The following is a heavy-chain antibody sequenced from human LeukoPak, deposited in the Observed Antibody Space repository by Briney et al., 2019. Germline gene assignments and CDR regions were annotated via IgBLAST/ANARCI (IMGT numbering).Heavy chain of an antibody. CDR2: ISYDGVVQ. V-gene: IGHV3-30-3*01. CDR1: GFTFSSHA. CDR3: ARDMSEKYSVDY. J-gene: IGHJ4*02. Sequence: GGSLRLSCAASGFTFSSHAIHWVRQAPGKGLEWVAFISYDGVVQSYADSVKGRLTLSRDNSKNTLYLQMNSLRADDTAIYFCARDMSEKYSVDYWGQGTLVTVSS. D-gene: IGHD2-15*01.